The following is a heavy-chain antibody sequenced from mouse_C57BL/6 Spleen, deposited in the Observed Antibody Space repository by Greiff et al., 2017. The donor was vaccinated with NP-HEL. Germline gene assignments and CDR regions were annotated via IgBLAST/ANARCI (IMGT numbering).Heavy chain of an antibody. Sequence: QVQLQQPGAELVKPGASVKVSCKASGYTFTSYWMHWVKQRPGQGLEWIGRIHPSDSDTNYNQKFKGKATLTVDKSSSTAYMQLSSLTSEDSAVYYCARSTMVTTGFAYWSQGTLVTVSA. D-gene: IGHD2-2*01. CDR1: GYTFTSYW. J-gene: IGHJ3*01. CDR3: ARSTMVTTGFAY. V-gene: IGHV1-74*01. CDR2: IHPSDSDT.